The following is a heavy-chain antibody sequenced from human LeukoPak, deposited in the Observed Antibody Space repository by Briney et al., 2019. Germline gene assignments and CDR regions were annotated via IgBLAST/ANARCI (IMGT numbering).Heavy chain of an antibody. V-gene: IGHV4-59*08. CDR3: ARAGMGYRITSCYLCLDY. CDR2: IYYSGST. D-gene: IGHD2-2*01. CDR1: GGSISSYY. Sequence: SETLSLTCTVSGGSISSYYWSWIRQPPGKGLEWIGYIYYSGSTNYNPSLKSRVTISVDTSKNQFSLKLSSVTAADTAVYYCARAGMGYRITSCYLCLDYWGQGTLVTVSS. J-gene: IGHJ4*02.